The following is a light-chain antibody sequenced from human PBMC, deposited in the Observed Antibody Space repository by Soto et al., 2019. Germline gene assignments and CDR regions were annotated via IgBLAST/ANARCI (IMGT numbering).Light chain of an antibody. J-gene: IGLJ1*01. CDR3: SSYTSSNTYV. CDR2: DVS. Sequence: QSALTQPASVSGSPGQSITISCTGTSSDVGGYNYVSWYQHHPGKAPKLMIYDVSNRPSGVSNRFSGSKSGNTASLTISGLQAEDEADYYCSSYTSSNTYVFGTGTKVT. CDR1: SSDVGGYNY. V-gene: IGLV2-14*03.